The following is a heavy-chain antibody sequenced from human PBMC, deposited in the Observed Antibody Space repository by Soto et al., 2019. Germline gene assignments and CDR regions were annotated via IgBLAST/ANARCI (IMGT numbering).Heavy chain of an antibody. J-gene: IGHJ6*02. Sequence: ASVKVSCKASGYTLSDYYMHWVRQAPGQGLEWMGIINPSGGSTSYAQKFQGRVTMTRDTSTSTVYMELSSLRSEDTAVYYCARDIAAAGPYYYYYGMDVWGQGTTVTVSS. CDR3: ARDIAAAGPYYYYYGMDV. V-gene: IGHV1-46*01. D-gene: IGHD6-13*01. CDR1: GYTLSDYY. CDR2: INPSGGST.